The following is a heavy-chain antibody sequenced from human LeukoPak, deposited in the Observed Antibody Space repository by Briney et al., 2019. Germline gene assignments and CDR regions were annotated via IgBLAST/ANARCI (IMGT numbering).Heavy chain of an antibody. CDR3: AKATQEYCSSTSCYQHWYFDL. J-gene: IGHJ2*01. CDR1: GGSFTSSSYY. D-gene: IGHD2-2*01. V-gene: IGHV4-39*01. Sequence: KPSETLSLTCTVSGGSFTSSSYYWGWIRQPPGKGLEWIGSIYYSGSTYYNPSLKSRVTISVDTSKNQFSLKLSPVTAADTAVYYCAKATQEYCSSTSCYQHWYFDLWGRGTLVTVSS. CDR2: IYYSGST.